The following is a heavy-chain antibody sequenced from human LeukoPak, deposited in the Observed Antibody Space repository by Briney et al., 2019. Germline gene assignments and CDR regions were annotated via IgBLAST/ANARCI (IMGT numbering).Heavy chain of an antibody. CDR1: GGSFSGYY. J-gene: IGHJ3*02. CDR2: INHSGST. D-gene: IGHD3-3*01. Sequence: SETLSLTCAVYGGSFSGYYWSWIRQPPGKGLEWIGEINHSGSTNYNPSLKSRVTISVDTSKNQFSLKLSSVTAADTAVYYCARRKYDFWSGHRAFDIWGQGTMVTVSS. CDR3: ARRKYDFWSGHRAFDI. V-gene: IGHV4-34*01.